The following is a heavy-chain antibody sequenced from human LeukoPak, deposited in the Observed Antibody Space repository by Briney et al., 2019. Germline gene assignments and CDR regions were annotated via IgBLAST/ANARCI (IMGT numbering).Heavy chain of an antibody. Sequence: ASVKVSCKASGYTFTGYYMHWVRQAPGQRLEWMGWINAGNGNTKYSQEFQGGVTVTRDTSASTAYMELSSLRSEDMAVYYCAREGTPQQLAYWGQGTLVTVSS. CDR2: INAGNGNT. J-gene: IGHJ4*02. D-gene: IGHD6-13*01. CDR1: GYTFTGYY. V-gene: IGHV1-3*03. CDR3: AREGTPQQLAY.